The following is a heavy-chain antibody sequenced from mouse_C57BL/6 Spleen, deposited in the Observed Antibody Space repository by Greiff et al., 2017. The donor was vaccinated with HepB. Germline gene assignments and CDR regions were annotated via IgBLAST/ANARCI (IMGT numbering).Heavy chain of an antibody. CDR2: IYPGSGNT. Sequence: QVQLKESGAELVRPGASVKLSCKASGYTFTDYYINWVKQRPGQGLEWIARIYPGSGNTYYNEKFKGKATLTAEKSSSTAYMQLSSLTSEDSAVYFCARERDYDYTWFAYWGQGTLVTVSA. CDR1: GYTFTDYY. J-gene: IGHJ3*01. CDR3: ARERDYDYTWFAY. V-gene: IGHV1-76*01. D-gene: IGHD2-4*01.